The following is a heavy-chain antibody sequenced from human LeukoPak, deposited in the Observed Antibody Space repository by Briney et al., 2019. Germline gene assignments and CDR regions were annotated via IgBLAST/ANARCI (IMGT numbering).Heavy chain of an antibody. D-gene: IGHD2-21*01. CDR2: IYPADSDT. V-gene: IGHV5-51*01. CDR3: ARLHSLRYWYFDL. Sequence: GESLKISCENSGFILTSYWIAWVRPMPGKGLEWMGIIYPADSDTRYSPSFQGQVIISADKSIGTAYLQWRSLKASDTAMYYCARLHSLRYWYFDLWGRGTLVTVSS. J-gene: IGHJ2*01. CDR1: GFILTSYW.